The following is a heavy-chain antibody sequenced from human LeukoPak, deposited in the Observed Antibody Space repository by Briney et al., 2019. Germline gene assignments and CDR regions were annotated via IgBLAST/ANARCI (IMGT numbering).Heavy chain of an antibody. V-gene: IGHV1-2*02. D-gene: IGHD5-12*01. CDR3: ARDRGSGYDPFDY. Sequence: ASVKVSCKASGYTFTGYYMHWVGQPPGQGLEWLGWINPNSGGTNYAQKFQGRVTMTRDTSISTAYMELSRLRSDDTAVYYCARDRGSGYDPFDYWGQGTLVTVSS. CDR1: GYTFTGYY. CDR2: INPNSGGT. J-gene: IGHJ4*02.